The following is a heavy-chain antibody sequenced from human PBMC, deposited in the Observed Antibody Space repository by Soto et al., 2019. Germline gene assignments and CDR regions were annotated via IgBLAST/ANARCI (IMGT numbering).Heavy chain of an antibody. J-gene: IGHJ6*02. CDR3: ARDLQIQPDYGNDYYYYGMDV. Sequence: VAVIWYDGSNKYYADSVKGRFTISRDNSKNTLYLQMNSLRAEDTAVYYCARDLQIQPDYGNDYYYYGMDVWGQGTTVTVSS. D-gene: IGHD5-18*01. V-gene: IGHV3-33*01. CDR2: IWYDGSNK.